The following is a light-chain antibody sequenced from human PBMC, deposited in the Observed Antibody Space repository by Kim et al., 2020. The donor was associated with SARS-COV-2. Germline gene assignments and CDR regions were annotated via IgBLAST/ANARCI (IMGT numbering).Light chain of an antibody. J-gene: IGKJ2*01. Sequence: DIQMTQSPSSLSASVGDRVTITCQASQDISNYLNWYQQKPGKAPKFLIYDASNLEAGVPSRFSGSGSGTHFTFTISSLHPEDVATYYCQQYDTLPHTFGQGTKLEI. CDR2: DAS. V-gene: IGKV1-33*01. CDR1: QDISNY. CDR3: QQYDTLPHT.